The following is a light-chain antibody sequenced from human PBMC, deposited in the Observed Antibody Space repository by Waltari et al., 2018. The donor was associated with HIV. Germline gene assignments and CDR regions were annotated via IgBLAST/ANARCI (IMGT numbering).Light chain of an antibody. Sequence: SNVLPQPPSVSVAPGQTARITRGGNNTGSKSVNWYQQRPGQAPVVVVFDDSDRPSGIPERFAGSNSGNTATLTISRVEAGDEADYYCQVWDSSRDWVFGGGTKLTVL. J-gene: IGLJ3*02. CDR1: NTGSKS. CDR3: QVWDSSRDWV. V-gene: IGLV3-21*02. CDR2: DDS.